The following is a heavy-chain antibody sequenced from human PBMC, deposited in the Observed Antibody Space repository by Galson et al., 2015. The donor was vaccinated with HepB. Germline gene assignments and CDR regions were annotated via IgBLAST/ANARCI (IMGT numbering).Heavy chain of an antibody. V-gene: IGHV5-10-1*01. CDR3: ARHPSSRYGGKGYYGMDV. CDR1: GYSFTSYW. CDR2: IDPSDSYT. D-gene: IGHD4-23*01. J-gene: IGHJ6*02. Sequence: QSGAEVKKPGESLRISCKGSGYSFTSYWISWVRQMPGKGLEWMGRIDPSDSYTNYNPSFQGHVTISADKSISTAYLQWSSLKASDTAMYYCARHPSSRYGGKGYYGMDVWGQGTTVTVSS.